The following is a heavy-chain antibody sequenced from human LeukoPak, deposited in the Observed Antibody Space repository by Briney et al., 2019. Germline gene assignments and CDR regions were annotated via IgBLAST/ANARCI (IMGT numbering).Heavy chain of an antibody. D-gene: IGHD3-22*01. CDR1: GGSISSYY. Sequence: PSETLSLTCTVSGGSISSYYWSWIRQPPGKGLEWIGYIYYSGSTNYNPSLKSRVTISVDRSKNQFSLKLSSVTAADTAVYYCARAPRDDDSSGYYFGYFDYWGQGTLVTVSS. J-gene: IGHJ4*02. CDR3: ARAPRDDDSSGYYFGYFDY. CDR2: IYYSGST. V-gene: IGHV4-59*12.